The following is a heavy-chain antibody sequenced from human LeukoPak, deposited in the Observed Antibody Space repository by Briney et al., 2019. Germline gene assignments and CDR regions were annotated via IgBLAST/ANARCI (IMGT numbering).Heavy chain of an antibody. Sequence: PGGSLRLSCTASGFTFGDYSMNWVRQAPGKGLEWVSAISGSGGSTYFADSVKGRFTISRDNSKNTLYLQMNSLRAEDTAVYYCAKRRGLELLYYYYMDVWGKGTTVTVSS. CDR3: AKRRGLELLYYYYMDV. V-gene: IGHV3-23*01. D-gene: IGHD1-7*01. CDR1: GFTFGDYS. J-gene: IGHJ6*03. CDR2: ISGSGGST.